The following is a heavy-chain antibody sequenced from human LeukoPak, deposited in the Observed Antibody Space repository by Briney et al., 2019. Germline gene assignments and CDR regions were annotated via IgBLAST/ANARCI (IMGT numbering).Heavy chain of an antibody. D-gene: IGHD2-21*02. J-gene: IGHJ4*02. CDR1: GFTFDDYG. V-gene: IGHV3-20*04. CDR3: AKGTPAPIVVVTGGALVFDY. Sequence: GGSLRLSCAASGFTFDDYGMSWVRQAPGKGLEWVSGINWNGGSTGYADSVKGRFTISRDNSKNTLYLQMNSLRAEDTAVYYCAKGTPAPIVVVTGGALVFDYWGQGTLVTVSS. CDR2: INWNGGST.